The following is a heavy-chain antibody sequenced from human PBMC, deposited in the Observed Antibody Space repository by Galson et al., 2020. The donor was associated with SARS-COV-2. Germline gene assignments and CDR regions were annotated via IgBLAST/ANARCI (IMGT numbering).Heavy chain of an antibody. D-gene: IGHD3-10*01. CDR3: ASTSVLIRSGWFDP. Sequence: ASVKVSCKVSGYTLTELTMHWVRQAPGKGLEWMGGFDPEDGETIYAQKFQGRVTMTEDTSTDTAYMELSSLRSEDTAVYYYASTSVLIRSGWFDPWGQGTLVTVSS. CDR1: GYTLTELT. V-gene: IGHV1-24*01. J-gene: IGHJ5*02. CDR2: FDPEDGET.